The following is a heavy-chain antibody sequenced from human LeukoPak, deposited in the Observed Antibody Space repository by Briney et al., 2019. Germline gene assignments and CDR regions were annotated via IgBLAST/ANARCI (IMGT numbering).Heavy chain of an antibody. CDR3: AHSLENVDTAMFSFGHYFDY. Sequence: SGPTLVKPTQTLTLTCTFSGFSLSTSGVGVGWIRQPPGKALEWLALIYWNDDKRYSPSLMSRLTITKDTSKNQVVLTMTNMDPVDTATYYCAHSLENVDTAMFSFGHYFDYWGQGTLVTVSS. V-gene: IGHV2-5*01. D-gene: IGHD5-18*01. J-gene: IGHJ4*02. CDR1: GFSLSTSGVG. CDR2: IYWNDDK.